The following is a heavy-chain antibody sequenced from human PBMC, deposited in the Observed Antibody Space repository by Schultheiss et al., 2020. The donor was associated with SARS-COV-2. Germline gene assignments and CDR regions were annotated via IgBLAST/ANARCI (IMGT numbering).Heavy chain of an antibody. CDR2: VIPIFGTT. V-gene: IGHV1-46*01. D-gene: IGHD3-22*01. Sequence: ASVKVSCQASRYTFTSYYMHWVRQAPGQGLEWMGGVIPIFGTTKYAQKFQGRITMTTDTSTSTAYMELSSLRSEDTAVYYCARASDDSSGYWDYWGQGTLVTVSS. CDR1: RYTFTSYY. CDR3: ARASDDSSGYWDY. J-gene: IGHJ4*02.